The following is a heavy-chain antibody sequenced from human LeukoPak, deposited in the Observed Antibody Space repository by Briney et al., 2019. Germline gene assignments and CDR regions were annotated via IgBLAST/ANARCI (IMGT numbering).Heavy chain of an antibody. J-gene: IGHJ4*02. Sequence: PGGSPRLSCAASGFTFSSYAMSWVRQAPGKGLEWVSGISTSGGSSSYADSVKGRFTISRDNPRNTLSMQMNSLRAEDTARYYCAIMHPYYDGSGYWVQWGQGTLVTVSS. D-gene: IGHD3-22*01. V-gene: IGHV3-23*01. CDR3: AIMHPYYDGSGYWVQ. CDR2: ISTSGGSS. CDR1: GFTFSSYA.